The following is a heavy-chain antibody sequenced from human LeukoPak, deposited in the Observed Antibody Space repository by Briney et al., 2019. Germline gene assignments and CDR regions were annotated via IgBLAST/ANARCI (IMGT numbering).Heavy chain of an antibody. CDR1: GGSISSGSYY. D-gene: IGHD1-14*01. V-gene: IGHV4-61*02. J-gene: IGHJ4*02. Sequence: SETLSLTCTVSGGSISSGSYYWSWIRQPAGKGLEWIGRIYTSGSTNYNPSLKSRVTISVDTSKNQFSLKLSSVTAADTAMYYCASGTRRGKLDYWGQGTLVTVSS. CDR3: ASGTRRGKLDY. CDR2: IYTSGST.